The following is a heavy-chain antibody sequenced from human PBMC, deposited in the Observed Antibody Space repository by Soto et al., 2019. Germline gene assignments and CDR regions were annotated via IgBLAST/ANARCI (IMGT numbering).Heavy chain of an antibody. CDR2: ILYDGSNK. CDR3: AKDRGALRWSEEHYYFDY. J-gene: IGHJ4*02. Sequence: GSLRLSCAASGFTFSSYGMHWVRQAPGKGLEWVAVILYDGSNKYYADSMKGRFTISRDNSKNTLYLQMNSLRAEDSALYYCAKDRGALRWSEEHYYFDYWGQGSLVTVSS. D-gene: IGHD2-15*01. CDR1: GFTFSSYG. V-gene: IGHV3-30*18.